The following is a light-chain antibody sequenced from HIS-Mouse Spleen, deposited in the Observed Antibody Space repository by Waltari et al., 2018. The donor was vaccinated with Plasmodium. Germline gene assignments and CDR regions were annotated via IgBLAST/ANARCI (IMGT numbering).Light chain of an antibody. CDR2: EGS. J-gene: IGLJ3*02. V-gene: IGLV2-23*01. CDR3: CSYAGSSTWV. CDR1: RSDVGCYNL. Sequence: QSALTQPASVSGSPGQSITIPCTGTRSDVGCYNLVPWYQQHPGKAPKLMIYEGSKRPSGVSNRFSGSKSGNTASLTISGLQAEDEADYYCCSYAGSSTWVFGGGTKLTVL.